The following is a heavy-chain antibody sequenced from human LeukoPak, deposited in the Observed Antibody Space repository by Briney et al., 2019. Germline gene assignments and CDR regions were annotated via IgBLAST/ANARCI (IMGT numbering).Heavy chain of an antibody. J-gene: IGHJ6*03. CDR1: GFTFDDYA. D-gene: IGHD4-11*01. V-gene: IGHV3-23*01. CDR2: ISGTGLTT. Sequence: GSLRLSCAASGFTFDDYAMHWVRQAPGKGLEWVSAISGTGLTTYYADSVKGRFTISRDNSKNTLYLQMSSLRAEDTAVYYCAKAGYSDYPYYYYYMDVWGKGTTVTVSS. CDR3: AKAGYSDYPYYYYYMDV.